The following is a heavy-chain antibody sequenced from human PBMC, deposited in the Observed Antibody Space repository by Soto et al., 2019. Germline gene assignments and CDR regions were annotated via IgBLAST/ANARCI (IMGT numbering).Heavy chain of an antibody. CDR1: GYSFTNYW. Sequence: GESLKISCKGSGYSFTNYWIGWVRQMPGKGLEWMGIIYPGDSDTTYSPSFQGQVTISADKSISIVYLQWSSLKASDTAMYYWASHGVAAAGNYFYGMDVWGQGTTVTVSS. D-gene: IGHD6-13*01. V-gene: IGHV5-51*01. J-gene: IGHJ6*02. CDR3: ASHGVAAAGNYFYGMDV. CDR2: IYPGDSDT.